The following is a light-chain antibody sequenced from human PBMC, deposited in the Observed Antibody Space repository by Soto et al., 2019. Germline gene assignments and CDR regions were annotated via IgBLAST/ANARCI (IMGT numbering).Light chain of an antibody. V-gene: IGKV3-11*01. J-gene: IGKJ3*01. CDR1: QSVSSY. CDR3: QRGSNKPPLFT. Sequence: EIVLTQSPATLSLSPGERATLSCRASQSVSSYLAWYQQKPGQAPRLLIYDASNRATGIPARFSGSGSGKEFSVTVSSLEPEYFAVDCGQRGSNKPPLFTFRPATNADI. CDR2: DAS.